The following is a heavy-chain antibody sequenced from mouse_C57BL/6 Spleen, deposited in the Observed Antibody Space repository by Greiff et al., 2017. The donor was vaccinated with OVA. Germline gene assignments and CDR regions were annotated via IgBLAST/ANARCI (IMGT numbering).Heavy chain of an antibody. D-gene: IGHD2-3*01. CDR2: ISYDGSN. V-gene: IGHV3-6*01. CDR1: GYSITSGYY. J-gene: IGHJ2*01. Sequence: EVKLQESGPGLVKPSQSLSLTCSVTGYSITSGYYWNWIRQFPGNKLEWMGYISYDGSNNYNPSLKNRISITRDTSKNQFFLKLNSVTTEDTATYYCARVSMTVFDYWGQGTTLTVSS. CDR3: ARVSMTVFDY.